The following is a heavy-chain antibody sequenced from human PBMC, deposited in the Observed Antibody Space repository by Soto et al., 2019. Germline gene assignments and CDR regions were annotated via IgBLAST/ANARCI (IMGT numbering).Heavy chain of an antibody. V-gene: IGHV1-69*13. CDR1: GGTFSSYS. Sequence: SVKVSCKASGGTFSSYSISWVRQAPGQGLEWMGGIIPIFGTANYAQKFQGRVTITADESTSTAYMELSSLRSEDTAVYYCARLGYCSGGSCRRGVYYYGMDVWGQGTTVTVS. CDR3: ARLGYCSGGSCRRGVYYYGMDV. J-gene: IGHJ6*02. CDR2: IIPIFGTA. D-gene: IGHD2-15*01.